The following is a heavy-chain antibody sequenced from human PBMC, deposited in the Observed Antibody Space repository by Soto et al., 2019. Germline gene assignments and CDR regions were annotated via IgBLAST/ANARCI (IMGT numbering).Heavy chain of an antibody. CDR3: ARCGLRYDSIGFYLGISGMDV. J-gene: IGHJ6*02. CDR2: IIPMFNTT. Sequence: QVQLVQSGAEVKKPGSSVKVSCKASGGTFSNFAISWVRQAPGQGLEWVGSIIPMFNTTNYGQRFQGRVTITADESTGAAYLELTSLRSEDSAVYSCARCGLRYDSIGFYLGISGMDVWGQGTTVAVSS. V-gene: IGHV1-69*15. CDR1: GGTFSNFA. D-gene: IGHD3-22*01.